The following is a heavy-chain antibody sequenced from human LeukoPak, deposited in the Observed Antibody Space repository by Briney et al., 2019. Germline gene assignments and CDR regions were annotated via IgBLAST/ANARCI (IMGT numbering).Heavy chain of an antibody. CDR3: ARDRGFIAAAGTPPEEDYYYYYGMDV. Sequence: ASVKVSCKASGYTFTSYGISWVRQAPGQGLEWMGWISAYNGNTNYAQKLQGRVTITTDTSTSTAYMELRSLRSDDTAVYYCARDRGFIAAAGTPPEEDYYYYYGMDVWGQGTTVTVSS. CDR2: ISAYNGNT. V-gene: IGHV1-18*01. CDR1: GYTFTSYG. J-gene: IGHJ6*02. D-gene: IGHD6-13*01.